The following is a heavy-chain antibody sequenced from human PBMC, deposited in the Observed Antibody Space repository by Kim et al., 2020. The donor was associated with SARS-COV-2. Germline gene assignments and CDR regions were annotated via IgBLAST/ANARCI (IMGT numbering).Heavy chain of an antibody. V-gene: IGHV1-69*06. J-gene: IGHJ3*02. CDR3: ARGRTYNLNYLDAFDI. Sequence: SVKVSCKASGGTFSSYTIYWVRQAPQQGLELMGGIIPFFGTTNYALKFQGRVTLTADKSTSTAYMDLSSLTSADTAVYYCARGRTYNLNYLDAFDIWGQGTLVTVSS. CDR2: IIPFFGTT. CDR1: GGTFSSYT. D-gene: IGHD1-7*01.